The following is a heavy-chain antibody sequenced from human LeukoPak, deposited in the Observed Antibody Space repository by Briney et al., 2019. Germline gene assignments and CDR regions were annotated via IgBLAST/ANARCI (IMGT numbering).Heavy chain of an antibody. CDR2: IKSKTDGGTT. CDR3: TTGLEWFGDYYYGMDV. Sequence: SGGSLRLSCAASGFTFSSYGMHWVRQAPGKGLEWVGRIKSKTDGGTTDYAAPVKGRFTISRDDSKNTLYLQMNSLKTEDTAVYYCTTGLEWFGDYYYGMDVWGQGTTVTVSS. CDR1: GFTFSSYG. V-gene: IGHV3-15*01. D-gene: IGHD3-10*01. J-gene: IGHJ6*02.